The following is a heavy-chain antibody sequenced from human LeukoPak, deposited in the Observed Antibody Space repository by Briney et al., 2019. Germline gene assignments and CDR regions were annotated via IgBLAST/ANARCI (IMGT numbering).Heavy chain of an antibody. V-gene: IGHV4-59*01. CDR1: GGSISSYY. J-gene: IGHJ5*02. D-gene: IGHD3-10*01. CDR3: ARVSFYYGSGSYYSSFDP. CDR2: IYYSGST. Sequence: PSETLSLTCTVSGGSISSYYWSWIRQPPGKGLEWIGYIYYSGSTNYNPSLKGRVTISVDTSKNQFSLKLSSVTAADTAVYYCARVSFYYGSGSYYSSFDPWGQGTLVTVSS.